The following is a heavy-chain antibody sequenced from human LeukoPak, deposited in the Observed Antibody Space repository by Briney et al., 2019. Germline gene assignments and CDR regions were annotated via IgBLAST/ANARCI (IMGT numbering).Heavy chain of an antibody. D-gene: IGHD3-22*01. CDR1: GFTFSSYA. CDR3: ANSPNYYDSSGYYHYFDY. V-gene: IGHV3-23*01. Sequence: SGGSLRLSCAASGFTFSSYAMSWVRQAPGKGLEWVSAISGSGGSTHYADSVKGRFTISRDNSKNTLYLQMNSLRAEDTAVYYCANSPNYYDSSGYYHYFDYWGQGTLVTVSS. CDR2: ISGSGGST. J-gene: IGHJ4*02.